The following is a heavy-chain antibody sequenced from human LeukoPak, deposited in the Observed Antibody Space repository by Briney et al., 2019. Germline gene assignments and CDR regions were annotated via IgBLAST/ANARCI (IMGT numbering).Heavy chain of an antibody. Sequence: GGSLRLSCAASGFPFSTYSMHWVRQPPGKGLMWVSRISPDGSARAYADSVQGRFIISRDYAKNTLSPQMNSLTTEDTAVYYCTRDGGLLPDNWGKGTLVTVSS. D-gene: IGHD2-21*02. CDR2: ISPDGSAR. V-gene: IGHV3-74*01. CDR1: GFPFSTYS. J-gene: IGHJ4*02. CDR3: TRDGGLLPDN.